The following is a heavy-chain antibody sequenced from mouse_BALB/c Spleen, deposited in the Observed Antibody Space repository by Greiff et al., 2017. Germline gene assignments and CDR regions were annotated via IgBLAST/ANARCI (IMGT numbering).Heavy chain of an antibody. V-gene: IGHV3-6*02. CDR1: GYSITSGYY. Sequence: EVQLQESGPGLVKPSQSLSLTCSVTGYSITSGYYWNWIRQFPGNKLEWMGYISYDGSNNYNPSLKNRISITRDTSKNQFFLKLNSVTTEDTATYYCARGRYQYYFDYWGQGTTLTVSS. D-gene: IGHD2-14*01. CDR3: ARGRYQYYFDY. CDR2: ISYDGSN. J-gene: IGHJ2*01.